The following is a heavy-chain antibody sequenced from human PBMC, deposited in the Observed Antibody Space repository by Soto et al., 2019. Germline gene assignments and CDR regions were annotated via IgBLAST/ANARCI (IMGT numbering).Heavy chain of an antibody. CDR3: AKGERQMGRLDS. D-gene: IGHD1-26*01. V-gene: IGHV3-23*01. Sequence: SLRLSCAASGFTFASYAMSWVRQAPGKGPEWVSGFSGSGDSTYYADSVKGRFTISRDNSKNTLFLLMDSLRADDTAVYYCAKGERQMGRLDSWGQGTLVTVSS. CDR2: FSGSGDST. CDR1: GFTFASYA. J-gene: IGHJ4*02.